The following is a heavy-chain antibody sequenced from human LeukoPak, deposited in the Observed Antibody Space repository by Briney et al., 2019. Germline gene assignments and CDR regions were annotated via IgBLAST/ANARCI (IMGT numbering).Heavy chain of an antibody. J-gene: IGHJ4*02. CDR1: GFSLSTSGMC. CDR2: IDWDDDK. Sequence: ESGPTLVNPTQTLTLTCTFSGFSLSTSGMCVSWIRQPPGKALEWLALIDWDDDKYYSTSLKTRLTISKDTSKNQVVLTMTNMDPVDTATYYCARMYYYDSSGYYPGFYFDYWGQGTLVTVSS. V-gene: IGHV2-70*01. D-gene: IGHD3-22*01. CDR3: ARMYYYDSSGYYPGFYFDY.